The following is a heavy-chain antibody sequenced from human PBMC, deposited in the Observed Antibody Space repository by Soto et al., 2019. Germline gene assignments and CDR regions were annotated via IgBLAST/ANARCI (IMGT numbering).Heavy chain of an antibody. CDR1: GGSFSGYY. J-gene: IGHJ5*02. V-gene: IGHV4-34*01. Sequence: PSETLSLACAVYGGSFSGYYWSWIRQPPGKGLEWIGEINHSGSTNYNPSLKSRVTISVDTSKNQFSLKLSSVTAADTAVYYCASWGRAGFDPWGQGTLVTVSS. CDR3: ASWGRAGFDP. CDR2: INHSGST. D-gene: IGHD3-16*01.